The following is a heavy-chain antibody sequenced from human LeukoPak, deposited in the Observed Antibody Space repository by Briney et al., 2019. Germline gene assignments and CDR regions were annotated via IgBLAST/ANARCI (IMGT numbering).Heavy chain of an antibody. CDR3: AKDFDV. V-gene: IGHV3-66*01. Sequence: ETLSLTCTVSGYSISSGYYWGWIRQPPGKGLEWVSVIYSGGSTYYADSVKGRFTISRDNSKNTLYLQMNSLRAEDTAVYYCAKDFDVWGKGTTVTVSS. CDR1: GYSISSGYY. J-gene: IGHJ6*04. CDR2: IYSGGST.